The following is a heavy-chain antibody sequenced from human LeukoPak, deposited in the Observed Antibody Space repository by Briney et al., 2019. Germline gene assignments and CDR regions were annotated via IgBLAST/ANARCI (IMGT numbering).Heavy chain of an antibody. Sequence: PSETLSLTCTVSGGSISSSSYYWGWIRQPPGKGLEWIGSIYYSGSTYYNPSLKSRVTISVDTSKNQFSLKLSSVTAADTAVYYCARVDGPRYYYYGMDVWGQGTTVTVSS. CDR3: ARVDGPRYYYYGMDV. V-gene: IGHV4-39*01. CDR1: GGSISSSSYY. J-gene: IGHJ6*02. D-gene: IGHD2-8*01. CDR2: IYYSGST.